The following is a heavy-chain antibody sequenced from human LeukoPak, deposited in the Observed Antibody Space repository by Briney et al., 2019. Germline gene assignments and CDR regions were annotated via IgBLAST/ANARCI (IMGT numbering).Heavy chain of an antibody. D-gene: IGHD4-17*01. CDR3: ARHDYGATRDY. CDR1: GVSISSYH. Sequence: SETLSLTCTVSGVSISSYHWSWIRQPPGKGLEWIGYIHYSGSTNYNPSLKSRVTISVDTSKNQFSLKLSSVTAADTAVYYCARHDYGATRDYWGQGTLVTVSS. J-gene: IGHJ4*02. CDR2: IHYSGST. V-gene: IGHV4-59*01.